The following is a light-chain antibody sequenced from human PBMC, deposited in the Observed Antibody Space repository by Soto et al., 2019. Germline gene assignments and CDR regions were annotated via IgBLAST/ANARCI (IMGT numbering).Light chain of an antibody. V-gene: IGLV2-14*03. Sequence: QSVLTQPASVSGSPGQSITISCTGTSSDVGAYTFVSWYQQHPDKVPKLMIFDVSRRPSGVSDRFSGSKSGNTASLTISGLQPEDEADYYCSSYTSSSTQVFGRGTKLTVL. J-gene: IGLJ2*01. CDR1: SSDVGAYTF. CDR2: DVS. CDR3: SSYTSSSTQV.